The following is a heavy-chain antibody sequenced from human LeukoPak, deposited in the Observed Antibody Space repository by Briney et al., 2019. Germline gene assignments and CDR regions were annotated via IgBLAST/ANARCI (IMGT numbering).Heavy chain of an antibody. J-gene: IGHJ6*02. CDR1: GFTVSSNY. D-gene: IGHD3-10*01. Sequence: GGSLGLSCAASGFTVSSNYMSWVRQAPGKGLEWVSTISDSGGSTDYADSVRGRFTISRDNSKNTLYLQMHSLRAEDTAVYYCAKVNYYGSGEIYYYYGMDVWGQGTTVTVSS. V-gene: IGHV3-23*01. CDR3: AKVNYYGSGEIYYYYGMDV. CDR2: ISDSGGST.